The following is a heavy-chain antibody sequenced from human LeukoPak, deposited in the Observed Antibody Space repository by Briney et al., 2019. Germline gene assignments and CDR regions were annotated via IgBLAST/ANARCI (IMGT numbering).Heavy chain of an antibody. V-gene: IGHV3-23*01. CDR1: GFTFSTFA. J-gene: IGHJ4*02. Sequence: PGGSLRLSCAASGFTFSTFAMSWVRQAPGKGLEWVSAISDSGNTYHADSVKGRFTISRDSSKNTLFLQMNRLRPEDAAVYYCAKAPVTTCRGAYCYPFDYWGQGTPVTVSS. D-gene: IGHD2-21*01. CDR2: ISDSGNT. CDR3: AKAPVTTCRGAYCYPFDY.